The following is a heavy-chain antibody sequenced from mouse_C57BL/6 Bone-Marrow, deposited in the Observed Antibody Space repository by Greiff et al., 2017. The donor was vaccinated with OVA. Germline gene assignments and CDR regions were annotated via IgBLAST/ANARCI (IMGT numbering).Heavy chain of an antibody. CDR3: ARHPNYYGSIMDY. J-gene: IGHJ4*01. V-gene: IGHV5-15*01. CDR1: GFTFSDYG. Sequence: EVHLVESGGGLVQPGGSLKLSCAASGFTFSDYGLAWVRQAPRKGPEWVAFISNLAYSIYYADTVTGRFTISRENAKNTLYLEMSSLRSEDTAMYYCARHPNYYGSIMDYWGQGTSVTVSS. D-gene: IGHD1-1*01. CDR2: ISNLAYSI.